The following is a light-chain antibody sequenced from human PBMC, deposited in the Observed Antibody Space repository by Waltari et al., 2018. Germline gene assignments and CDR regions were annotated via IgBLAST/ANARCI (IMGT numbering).Light chain of an antibody. CDR2: DVS. V-gene: IGLV2-14*01. Sequence: QSALTQPDSVSGSPGQSITISCTATSSDVGGFKDVSWYQQYPGKAPKVNIYDVSSRPSGVSNRFSGSKSGNSASLTISGLQAEDEADYYCSAFSSSTTGIFGGGTRVTVL. J-gene: IGLJ2*01. CDR1: SSDVGGFKD. CDR3: SAFSSSTTGI.